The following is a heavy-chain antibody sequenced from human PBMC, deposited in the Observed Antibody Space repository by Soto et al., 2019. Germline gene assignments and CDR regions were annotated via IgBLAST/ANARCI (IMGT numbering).Heavy chain of an antibody. CDR1: GGSVSSRDYY. V-gene: IGHV4-30-4*01. CDR2: IYFSGST. J-gene: IGHJ6*02. CDR3: ARDPMPDHYYYGMDI. Sequence: TLSLTCTVSGGSVSSRDYYWSWVRQSPGKGLEWIGYIYFSGSTYYNPSLKSRISMSVDTSKNQFSLRLRSVTAADTAVYYCARDPMPDHYYYGMDIWGQGXAVTVSS. D-gene: IGHD2-2*01.